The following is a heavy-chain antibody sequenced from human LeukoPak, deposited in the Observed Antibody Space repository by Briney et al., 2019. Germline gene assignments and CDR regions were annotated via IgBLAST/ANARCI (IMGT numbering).Heavy chain of an antibody. J-gene: IGHJ4*02. V-gene: IGHV4-38-2*02. CDR1: RYSISDGNY. CDR3: ARRRNGYNFGSFYFYN. D-gene: IGHD5-24*01. CDR2: FFPTGSI. Sequence: SETLSLTCTVSRYSISDGNYWGWLRQPPGKGLEWIGIFFPTGSIYDNPPLKSRVTTSVDTSKNYFSLSLTFVTAAATAVYYCARRRNGYNFGSFYFYNWGQGILVTVSS.